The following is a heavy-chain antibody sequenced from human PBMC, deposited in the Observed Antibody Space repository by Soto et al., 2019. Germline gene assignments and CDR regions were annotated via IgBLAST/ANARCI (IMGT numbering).Heavy chain of an antibody. J-gene: IGHJ6*03. D-gene: IGHD3-3*01. CDR3: ARDYYDFWSGSYYYSMDV. CDR2: IKQDGSEE. CDR1: GFTFSTYW. V-gene: IGHV3-7*01. Sequence: EVPLVESGGGLVQPGGSLRLSCAASGFTFSTYWMSWVRQAPGKGLEWVANIKQDGSEEYYVGSVKGRFTISRDNAKNSLYLQMNSLRAEDTAVYYCARDYYDFWSGSYYYSMDVWGKGTTVTVSS.